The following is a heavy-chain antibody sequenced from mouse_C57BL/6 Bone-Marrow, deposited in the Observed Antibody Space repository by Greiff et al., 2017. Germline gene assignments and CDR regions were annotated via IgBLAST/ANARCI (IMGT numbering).Heavy chain of an antibody. V-gene: IGHV5-9*01. CDR2: ISGGGGNT. Sequence: VKVEESGGGLVKPGGSLKLSCAASGFTFRSYTLSWVRQTPEKRLEWVATISGGGGNTYYPDSVKGRFTISRDNAKTTLYLQMSSLRSEDTALYYCARHDPFDYWGQGTTLTVSS. CDR1: GFTFRSYT. J-gene: IGHJ2*01. CDR3: ARHDPFDY.